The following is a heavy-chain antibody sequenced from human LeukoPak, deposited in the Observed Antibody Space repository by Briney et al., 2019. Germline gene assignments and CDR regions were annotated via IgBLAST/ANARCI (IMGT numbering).Heavy chain of an antibody. CDR3: ARGTTTQRVRRIWGHWFDP. V-gene: IGHV4-39*07. D-gene: IGHD3-16*01. J-gene: IGHJ5*02. CDR2: IYYSGST. CDR1: GGSISSSTYY. Sequence: SETLSLTCTVSGGSISSSTYYWGWIRQPPGKGLEWIGSIYYSGSTYYNPSLKSRVTISVDTSKNQFSLKLSSVTAADMAVYYCARGTTTQRVRRIWGHWFDPWGQGTLVTVSS.